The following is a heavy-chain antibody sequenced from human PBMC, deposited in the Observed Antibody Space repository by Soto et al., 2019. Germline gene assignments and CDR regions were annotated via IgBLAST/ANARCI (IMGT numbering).Heavy chain of an antibody. CDR1: GFTFSSYA. CDR3: AKEGIVLMVYAPTMFDP. D-gene: IGHD2-8*01. Sequence: GGSLRLSCAASGFTFSSYAMSWVRQAPGKGLEWVSAISGSGGSTYYADSVKGRFTISRDNSKNTLYLQMNSLRAEDTAAYYCAKEGIVLMVYAPTMFDPWGQGTLVTVSS. V-gene: IGHV3-23*01. CDR2: ISGSGGST. J-gene: IGHJ5*02.